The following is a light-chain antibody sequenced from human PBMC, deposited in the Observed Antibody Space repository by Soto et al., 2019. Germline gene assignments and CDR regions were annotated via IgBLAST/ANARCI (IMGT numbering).Light chain of an antibody. V-gene: IGLV2-11*01. CDR1: GSDVGDSSH. CDR3: CLSPGSLTWL. Sequence: QSALTQPRSVSGSPGQSVTIFCTATGSDVGDSSHVSWYQLHPGKAPKLMIYEVNNRPSGVPDRFSGSKSGSTASLTISGLQAEDEAEYYCCLSPGSLTWLFGGGTKVTVL. CDR2: EVN. J-gene: IGLJ3*02.